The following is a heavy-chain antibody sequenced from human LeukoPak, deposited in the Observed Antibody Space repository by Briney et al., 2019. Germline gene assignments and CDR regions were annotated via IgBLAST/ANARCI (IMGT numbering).Heavy chain of an antibody. J-gene: IGHJ4*02. CDR2: IYPGDSDT. V-gene: IGHV5-51*01. CDR3: ASRDRDGYNLGEYYFDY. CDR1: GYSFTSYW. D-gene: IGHD5-24*01. Sequence: GESLEISCKGSGYSFTSYWIGWVRPMPGKGLEWMGIIYPGDSDTRYSPSFQGQVTISADKSISTAYLQWSSLKASDTAMYYCASRDRDGYNLGEYYFDYWGQGTLVTVSS.